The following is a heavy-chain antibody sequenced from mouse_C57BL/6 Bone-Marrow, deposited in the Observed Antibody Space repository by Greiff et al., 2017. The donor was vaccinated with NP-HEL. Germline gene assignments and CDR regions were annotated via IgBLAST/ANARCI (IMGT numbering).Heavy chain of an antibody. V-gene: IGHV1-81*01. J-gene: IGHJ3*01. CDR3: DYYGSSPFAY. CDR1: GYTFTSYG. D-gene: IGHD1-1*01. Sequence: QVQLQQSGAELARPGASVKLSCKASGYTFTSYGISWVKQRTGQGLEWIGEIYPRSGNTYYNEKFKGKATLTADKSSSTAYMELRSLTSEDSAVYFCDYYGSSPFAYWGQGTLVTVSA. CDR2: IYPRSGNT.